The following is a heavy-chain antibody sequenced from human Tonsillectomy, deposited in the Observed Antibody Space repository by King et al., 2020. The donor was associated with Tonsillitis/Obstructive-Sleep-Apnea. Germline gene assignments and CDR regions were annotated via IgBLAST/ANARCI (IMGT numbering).Heavy chain of an antibody. Sequence: VQLQQWGAGLLKPSETLSRTCAVYGGSFSGYYWSWIRQPPGKGLEWVGEINHSGSTNYNPSLKSRVTISVDTSKNQFSLRLSPVTAADTAVYYCARVVPAALGVYCYYMDVWGKGTTVTVSS. J-gene: IGHJ6*03. D-gene: IGHD2-2*01. CDR3: ARVVPAALGVYCYYMDV. CDR2: INHSGST. V-gene: IGHV4-34*01. CDR1: GGSFSGYY.